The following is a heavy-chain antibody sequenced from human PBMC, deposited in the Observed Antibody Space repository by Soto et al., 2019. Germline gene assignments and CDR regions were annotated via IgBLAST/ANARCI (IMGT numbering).Heavy chain of an antibody. V-gene: IGHV1-69*01. CDR2: IIPIFGTA. D-gene: IGHD6-13*01. CDR3: ARDRTRPGYSSSYAH. CDR1: GGTFSSYA. Sequence: QVKLVQSGAEVKKPGSSVKVSCKASGGTFSSYAISWVRQAPGQGLEWMGGIIPIFGTANYAQKFQGRVTITADESTSTAYMELSSLRSEDTAVYYCARDRTRPGYSSSYAHWGQGTLVTVSS. J-gene: IGHJ1*01.